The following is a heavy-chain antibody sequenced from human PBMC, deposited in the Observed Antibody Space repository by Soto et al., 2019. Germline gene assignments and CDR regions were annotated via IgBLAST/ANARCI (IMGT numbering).Heavy chain of an antibody. CDR1: GYTFSTSG. J-gene: IGHJ6*02. D-gene: IGHD2-2*01. CDR2: ISTYNGDT. V-gene: IGHV1-18*01. CDR3: ARHDCISTSCYYYYYYSMDV. Sequence: ASVKVSCKASGYTFSTSGMSWLRQAPGQGLEWMGWISTYNGDTNDAPKFQDRVTMTSDTSTSTAYMELRSLRSEDTAVYYCARHDCISTSCYYYYYYSMDVWGQGTTVTVSS.